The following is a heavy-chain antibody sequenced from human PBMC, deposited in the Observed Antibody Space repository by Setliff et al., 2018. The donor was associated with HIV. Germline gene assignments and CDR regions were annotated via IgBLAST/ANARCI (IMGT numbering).Heavy chain of an antibody. D-gene: IGHD7-27*01. V-gene: IGHV3-30*02. Sequence: GGSLRLSCAAFGFTFSSYGMHWVRQAPGKGLEWVAFIHYDVSSKYYGDSVKGRFTISRDNSRNTLYLQMNSLRPEDTAVYYCARQGNWEFDYWGQGTLVTVS. J-gene: IGHJ4*02. CDR2: IHYDVSSK. CDR1: GFTFSSYG. CDR3: ARQGNWEFDY.